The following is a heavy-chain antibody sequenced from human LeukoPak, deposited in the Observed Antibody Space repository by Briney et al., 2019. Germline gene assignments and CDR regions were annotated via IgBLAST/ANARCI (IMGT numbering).Heavy chain of an antibody. CDR1: GYTFTSYG. D-gene: IGHD4-17*01. CDR3: ARDFYGDYGPDYFDY. Sequence: ASVKVSCKASGYTFTSYGICWVRQAPGQGLEWMGWISAYNGNTNYAQKLQGRVTMTTDTSTSTAYMELRSLRSDDTAVYYCARDFYGDYGPDYFDYWGQGTLVTVSS. CDR2: ISAYNGNT. J-gene: IGHJ4*02. V-gene: IGHV1-18*04.